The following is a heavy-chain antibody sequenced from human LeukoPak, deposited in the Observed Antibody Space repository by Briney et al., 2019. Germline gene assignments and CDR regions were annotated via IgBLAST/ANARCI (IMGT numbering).Heavy chain of an antibody. CDR1: GFTFSSYA. Sequence: HPGGSLRLSCAASGFTFSSYAMHWVRQAPGKGLEWVAVISYDGSNKYYADSVKGRFTISRDNSKNTLYLQMNSLRAEDTAVYYCARHSETYYYDSSGYYYGDYWGQGTLVTVSS. CDR3: ARHSETYYYDSSGYYYGDY. J-gene: IGHJ4*02. CDR2: ISYDGSNK. V-gene: IGHV3-30*04. D-gene: IGHD3-22*01.